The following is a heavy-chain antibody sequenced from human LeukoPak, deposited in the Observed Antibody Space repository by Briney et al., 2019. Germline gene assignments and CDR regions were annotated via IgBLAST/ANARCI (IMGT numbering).Heavy chain of an antibody. CDR3: ARGRYSSGWYLDY. CDR1: GGSFSGYY. Sequence: ASETLSLTCVVYGGSFSGYYWSWIRQPPGKGLEWIGEINHSGSTNYNPSLKSRVTISVDTSKNQFSLKLSSVTAADTAVYYCARGRYSSGWYLDYWGQGTLVTVSS. D-gene: IGHD6-19*01. J-gene: IGHJ4*02. CDR2: INHSGST. V-gene: IGHV4-34*01.